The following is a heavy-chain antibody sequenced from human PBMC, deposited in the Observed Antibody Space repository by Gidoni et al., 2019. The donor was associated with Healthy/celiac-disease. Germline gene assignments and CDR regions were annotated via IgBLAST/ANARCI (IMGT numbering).Heavy chain of an antibody. D-gene: IGHD1-26*01. Sequence: EVQLVESGGGLVKPGGSLRLSCAPSGFTLRSYSMNWVRQAPGKGLEWVTSISSSSSYIYYADSVKGRFTISRDNAKNSLYLQMNSLRAEDTAVYYCARDGIVGAPRAFDIWGQGTMVTVSS. J-gene: IGHJ3*02. CDR2: ISSSSSYI. CDR3: ARDGIVGAPRAFDI. CDR1: GFTLRSYS. V-gene: IGHV3-21*01.